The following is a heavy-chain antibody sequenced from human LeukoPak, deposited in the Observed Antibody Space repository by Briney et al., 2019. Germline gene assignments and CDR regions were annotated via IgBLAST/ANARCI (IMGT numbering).Heavy chain of an antibody. CDR3: AKDFPHYYEVPHGMDV. CDR2: ISVRAGTI. J-gene: IGHJ6*02. D-gene: IGHD3-22*01. V-gene: IGHV3-48*03. Sequence: PGRSLRLSCAASGFGFGQYEMNWVRQAPGKGLEWIAYISVRAGTIYYGDSAEGRFTISRDDAKNSLYLQMNGLRVEDTAIYYCAKDFPHYYEVPHGMDVWGQGTTVTV. CDR1: GFGFGQYE.